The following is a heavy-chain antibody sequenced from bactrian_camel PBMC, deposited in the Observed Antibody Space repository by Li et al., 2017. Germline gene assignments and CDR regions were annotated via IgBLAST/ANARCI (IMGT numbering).Heavy chain of an antibody. J-gene: IGHJ4*01. CDR1: GYTFSTGC. V-gene: IGHV3-2*01. CDR2: FYTDTDTP. D-gene: IGHD1*01. CDR3: AAGERDYCRNY. Sequence: VQLVESGGASVEAGGSLRLSCAASGYTFSTGCVGWFRQAPGKEREVVARFYTDTDTPSYADSVKDRFTISKDNAKNTLYLQMNSLKPEDTAMYYCAAGERDYCRNYRGQGTQVTVS.